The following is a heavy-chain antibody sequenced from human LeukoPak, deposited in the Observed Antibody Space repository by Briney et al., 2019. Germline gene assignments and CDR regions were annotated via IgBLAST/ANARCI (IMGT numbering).Heavy chain of an antibody. CDR1: GFTFSSYW. Sequence: PGESLRLSCAASGFTFSSYWMHWVRQAPGKGLVWVSRINSGGSSTSYADSVKGRFTISRDSAKNTLYLQMNSLRAEDTAVYYCARAPNWVAGTAFDYWGQGTLVTVSS. CDR2: INSGGSST. CDR3: ARAPNWVAGTAFDY. V-gene: IGHV3-74*01. D-gene: IGHD6-19*01. J-gene: IGHJ4*02.